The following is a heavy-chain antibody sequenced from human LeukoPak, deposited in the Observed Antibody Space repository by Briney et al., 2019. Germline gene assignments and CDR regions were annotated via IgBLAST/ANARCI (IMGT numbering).Heavy chain of an antibody. CDR1: GGSFSGYY. CDR2: INHSGST. J-gene: IGHJ5*02. CDR3: ARGGPDIVLMVYARNWFDP. Sequence: SETLSLTCAVYGGSFSGYYCSWIRQPPGKGLEWIGEINHSGSTNYNPSLKSRVTISVDTSKNQFSLKLSSVTAADTAVYYCARGGPDIVLMVYARNWFDPWGQGTLVTVSS. D-gene: IGHD2-8*01. V-gene: IGHV4-34*01.